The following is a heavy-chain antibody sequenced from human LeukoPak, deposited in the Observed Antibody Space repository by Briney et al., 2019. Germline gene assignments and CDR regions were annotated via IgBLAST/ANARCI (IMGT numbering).Heavy chain of an antibody. V-gene: IGHV1-69*04. CDR2: IIPILSIA. Sequence: SVKVSCKASGGTFSSYAISWVRQAPGQGLEWMGRIIPILSIANYAQKFQGRVTITADKSTSTAYMELSSLRSEDTAVYYCARVATVTSYYFDYWGQGTLVTVSS. D-gene: IGHD4-17*01. CDR3: ARVATVTSYYFDY. J-gene: IGHJ4*02. CDR1: GGTFSSYA.